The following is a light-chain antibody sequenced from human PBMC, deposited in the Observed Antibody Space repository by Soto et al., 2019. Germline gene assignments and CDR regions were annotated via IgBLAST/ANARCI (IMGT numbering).Light chain of an antibody. CDR3: SSYAGSSNV. J-gene: IGLJ1*01. CDR2: EVN. Sequence: QSALTQPPSASGSPGQSVAISWTGTSSDVGGCNYVSWYQQHPGKAPKLMIYEVNKRPSGVPDRFSGSKSGNTASLTVSGLQAEDEADYYCSSYAGSSNVFGTGTKLTVL. CDR1: SSDVGGCNY. V-gene: IGLV2-8*01.